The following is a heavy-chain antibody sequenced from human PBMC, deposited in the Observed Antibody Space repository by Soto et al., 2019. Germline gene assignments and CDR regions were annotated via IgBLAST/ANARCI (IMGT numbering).Heavy chain of an antibody. D-gene: IGHD6-13*01. V-gene: IGHV1-18*01. CDR2: ISAYNGNT. Sequence: GASVKVSCKASGYTFTSYGISWVRQAPGQGLEWMGWISAYNGNTNYAQKLQGRVTMTTDTSTSTAYMELRSLRSDDTAVYYCARDYEAYSSSWAWWFDPWGQGTPVTVSS. J-gene: IGHJ5*02. CDR1: GYTFTSYG. CDR3: ARDYEAYSSSWAWWFDP.